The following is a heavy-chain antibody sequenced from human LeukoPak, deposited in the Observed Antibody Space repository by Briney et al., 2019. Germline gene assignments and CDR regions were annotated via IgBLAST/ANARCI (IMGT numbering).Heavy chain of an antibody. J-gene: IGHJ4*02. Sequence: SETLSLTCAVYGGSLSGYYWSWIRQPPGKGLEWIGETNHSGSTNYNPSLKSRVTISVDTSKNQFSLKLSSVTAADTAVYYCARRNSGSYYTFGYWGQGTLVTVSS. CDR2: TNHSGST. CDR3: ARRNSGSYYTFGY. CDR1: GGSLSGYY. D-gene: IGHD1-26*01. V-gene: IGHV4-34*01.